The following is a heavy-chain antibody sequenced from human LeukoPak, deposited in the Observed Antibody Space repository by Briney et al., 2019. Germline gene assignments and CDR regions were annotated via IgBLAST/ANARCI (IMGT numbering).Heavy chain of an antibody. CDR2: INPNSGGT. D-gene: IGHD1-1*01. J-gene: IGHJ4*02. Sequence: ASVKVSCKASGYTFTGHYMHWVRQAPGQGLEWMGWINPNSGGTNFAQKFQGRVTMTRDTSISTAYMELSRLRSDDTAVYYCGRLSGRHSAFDYWGQGTLVVVSS. V-gene: IGHV1-2*02. CDR3: GRLSGRHSAFDY. CDR1: GYTFTGHY.